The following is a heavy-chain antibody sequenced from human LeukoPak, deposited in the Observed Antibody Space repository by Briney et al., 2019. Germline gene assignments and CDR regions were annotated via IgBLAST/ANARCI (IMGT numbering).Heavy chain of an antibody. J-gene: IGHJ4*02. D-gene: IGHD2/OR15-2a*01. CDR2: IYPDDSRT. V-gene: IGHV5-51*01. CDR3: ARPDYFTSHD. CDR1: GYNFPKSW. Sequence: GESLKISCRASGYNFPKSWIGWVRQMPGKGLGWVAIIYPDDSRTNYSPSFQGHVTISVDRSINTASLQWSTPSASDTAMYYCARPDYFTSHDWGQGTPVTVST.